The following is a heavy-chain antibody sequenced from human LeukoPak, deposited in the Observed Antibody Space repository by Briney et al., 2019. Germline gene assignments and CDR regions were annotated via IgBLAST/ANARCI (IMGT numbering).Heavy chain of an antibody. CDR1: GYTFTDYY. CDR3: ASADLRYCSIRSCFSFDY. V-gene: IGHV1-2*02. D-gene: IGHD2-2*01. Sequence: ASVKVSCKTSGYTFTDYYIHWVRQAPGQGLEWMGWINPNSGGTDYAQKFQGRVIITRDTSVDTAYMELNRLSSDDTAVYYCASADLRYCSIRSCFSFDYWGQGTLVTVSS. CDR2: INPNSGGT. J-gene: IGHJ4*02.